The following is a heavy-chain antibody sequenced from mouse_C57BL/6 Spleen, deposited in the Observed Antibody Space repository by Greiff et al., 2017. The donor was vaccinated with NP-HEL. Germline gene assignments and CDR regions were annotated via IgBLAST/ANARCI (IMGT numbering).Heavy chain of an antibody. J-gene: IGHJ4*01. CDR1: GYTFTSYW. D-gene: IGHD1-1*01. CDR3: AREDGSRGDYAMDY. V-gene: IGHV1-64*01. Sequence: QVQLQQPGAELVKPGASVKLSCKASGYTFTSYWMHWVKQRPGQGLEWIGMIHPNSGSTNYNEKFKSKATLTVDKSSSTAYMQLSSLTSEDSAVYYCAREDGSRGDYAMDYWGQGTSVTASS. CDR2: IHPNSGST.